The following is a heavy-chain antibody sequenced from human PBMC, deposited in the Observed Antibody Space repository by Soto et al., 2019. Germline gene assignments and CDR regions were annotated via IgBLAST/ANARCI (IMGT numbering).Heavy chain of an antibody. CDR3: AKQEGSSLPAFDY. V-gene: IGHV3-9*01. J-gene: IGHJ4*02. D-gene: IGHD6-13*01. CDR1: GFTFDDYA. CDR2: ISWNSGSI. Sequence: EVQLVESGGGLVQPGRSLRLSCAASGFTFDDYAMHWVRQAPGKGLEWVSGISWNSGSIGYADSVKGRFTISRDNAKNSLYLQMNSLRAEDTALYYCAKQEGSSLPAFDYWGQGTLVTVSS.